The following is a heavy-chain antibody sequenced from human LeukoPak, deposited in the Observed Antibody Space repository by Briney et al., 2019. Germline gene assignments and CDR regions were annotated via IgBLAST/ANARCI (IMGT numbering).Heavy chain of an antibody. V-gene: IGHV1-8*01. CDR1: GYTFTSYD. Sequence: ASVKVSCKASGYTFTSYDINWVRQATGQGLEWMGWMNPNSGNTGYAQKFQGRVTMTTDTSTSTAYMELRSLRSDDTAVYYCARDKDYGRDYWGQGTLVTVSS. CDR2: MNPNSGNT. J-gene: IGHJ4*02. D-gene: IGHD4-17*01. CDR3: ARDKDYGRDY.